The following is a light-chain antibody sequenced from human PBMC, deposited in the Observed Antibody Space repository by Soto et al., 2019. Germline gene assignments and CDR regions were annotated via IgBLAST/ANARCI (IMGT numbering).Light chain of an antibody. J-gene: IGKJ5*01. V-gene: IGKV1-39*01. Sequence: EIQLSQSPSALSASVGDRVAITCLASHIISTYLNWYQQKPGKAPKVLIYAASNLQSGVPPRFSGSGSGTDFTLTISSLQPEDVATYFCPQSYRTPITSGQGARLAVK. CDR3: PQSYRTPIT. CDR2: AAS. CDR1: HIISTY.